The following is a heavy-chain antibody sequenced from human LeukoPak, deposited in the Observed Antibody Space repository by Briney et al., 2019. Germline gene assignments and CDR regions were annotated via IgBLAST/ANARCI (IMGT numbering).Heavy chain of an antibody. V-gene: IGHV4-59*01. Sequence: PSETLSLTCTVSGGSISSYYWSWIRQPPGKGLEWIGYIYYSGSTNYNPSLKSRVTISVDTSKNQFSLKLSSVTAADTAVYYCARDQYQLLYGHDSNYYYYMDVWGKGTTVTVSS. CDR3: ARDQYQLLYGHDSNYYYYMDV. CDR1: GGSISSYY. J-gene: IGHJ6*03. CDR2: IYYSGST. D-gene: IGHD2-2*02.